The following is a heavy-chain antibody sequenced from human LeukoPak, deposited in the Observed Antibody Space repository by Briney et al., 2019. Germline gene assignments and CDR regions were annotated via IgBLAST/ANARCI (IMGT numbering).Heavy chain of an antibody. CDR2: IVVGSGNT. D-gene: IGHD3-9*01. J-gene: IGHJ6*03. Sequence: SVEVSCKASGFTFTSSAMQWVRQARGQRLEWIGWIVVGSGNTNYAQKFQERVTITRDMSTSTAYMELSSLRSEDTAVYYCAASTVDVLRYFDWAYYMDVWGKGTTVTVSS. V-gene: IGHV1-58*02. CDR3: AASTVDVLRYFDWAYYMDV. CDR1: GFTFTSSA.